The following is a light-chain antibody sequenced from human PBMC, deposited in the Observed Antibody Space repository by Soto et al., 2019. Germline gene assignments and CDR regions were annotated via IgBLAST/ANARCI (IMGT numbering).Light chain of an antibody. CDR3: QQYNNWPWT. V-gene: IGKV3-15*01. CDR1: QSVSSN. Sequence: EILMTQSPATLSVSPGEGATLSCRASQSVSSNLAWYHQKPGQAPRLLIYGASTRATGIPARFCGSGSGTEFTLTISSLQSEDFAVYYGQQYNNWPWTFGQGTKVEIK. CDR2: GAS. J-gene: IGKJ1*01.